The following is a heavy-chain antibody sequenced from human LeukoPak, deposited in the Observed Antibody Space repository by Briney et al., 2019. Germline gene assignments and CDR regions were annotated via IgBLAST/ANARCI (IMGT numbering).Heavy chain of an antibody. V-gene: IGHV3-7*01. D-gene: IGHD3-10*01. J-gene: IGHJ5*02. Sequence: PGGSLRLSCAASGFTFSSYGMSWVRQAPGKGLEWVANIKQDGSEKYYVDSVKGRFTISRDNAKNSLYLQMNSLRAEDTAVYYCARLHILLWFGELPNWFDPWGQGTLVTVSS. CDR2: IKQDGSEK. CDR1: GFTFSSYG. CDR3: ARLHILLWFGELPNWFDP.